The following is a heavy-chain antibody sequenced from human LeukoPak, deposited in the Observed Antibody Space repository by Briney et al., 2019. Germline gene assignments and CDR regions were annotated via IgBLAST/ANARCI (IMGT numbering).Heavy chain of an antibody. CDR1: GFTFSSYS. V-gene: IGHV3-21*01. D-gene: IGHD4-23*01. CDR2: ISSSSSYI. Sequence: GGSLRLSCAASGFTFSSYSMNWVRQAPGKGLEWVSSISSSSSYIYYADSVKGRFTISRDNAKNSLYLQMNSLRAEDTAVYYCARDDGGNPLPYYYYGMDVWGQGTTVTVSS. J-gene: IGHJ6*02. CDR3: ARDDGGNPLPYYYYGMDV.